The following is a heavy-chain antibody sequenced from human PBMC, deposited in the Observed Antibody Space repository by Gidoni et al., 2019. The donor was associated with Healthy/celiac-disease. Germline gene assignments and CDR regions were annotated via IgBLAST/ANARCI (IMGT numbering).Heavy chain of an antibody. CDR1: GFTFSSYG. CDR3: AKDYYDSSGYYYRHYYYYYYMDV. J-gene: IGHJ6*03. V-gene: IGHV3-30*18. Sequence: QLVESGGGVVQPGRSLRLSCAASGFTFSSYGMHWVRQAPGKGLAWVAVISYDGSNKYYADSVKGRFTISRDNSKNTLYLQMNSLRAEDTAVYYCAKDYYDSSGYYYRHYYYYYYMDVWGKGTTVTVSS. D-gene: IGHD3-22*01. CDR2: ISYDGSNK.